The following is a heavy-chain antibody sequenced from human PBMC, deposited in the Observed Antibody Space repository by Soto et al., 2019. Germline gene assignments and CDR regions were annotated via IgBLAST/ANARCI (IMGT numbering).Heavy chain of an antibody. Sequence: ASGNVSCKASGYTFTSYGISWVRQAPGQGLEWMGWISAYNGNTNYAQKLQGRVTMTTDTSTSAAYMELRSLRSDDTAVYYCARDTYYYDSSGSENWFDPWGQGTLVTVSS. D-gene: IGHD3-22*01. CDR2: ISAYNGNT. J-gene: IGHJ5*02. CDR1: GYTFTSYG. V-gene: IGHV1-18*01. CDR3: ARDTYYYDSSGSENWFDP.